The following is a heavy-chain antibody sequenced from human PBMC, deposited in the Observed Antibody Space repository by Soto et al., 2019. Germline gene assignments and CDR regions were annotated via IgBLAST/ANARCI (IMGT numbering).Heavy chain of an antibody. CDR3: AREEDWNYDGGLYYYGMDV. Sequence: EVQLVESGGGLVQPGGSLRLSCAASGFTFSSYWMHWVRQAPGKGLVWVSRINSDGSSTTYADSVKGRFTLSRDNAKNTLYLQMNSLRAEDTAVYSCAREEDWNYDGGLYYYGMDVWGQGTTVTVSS. D-gene: IGHD1-7*01. CDR2: INSDGSST. CDR1: GFTFSSYW. J-gene: IGHJ6*02. V-gene: IGHV3-74*01.